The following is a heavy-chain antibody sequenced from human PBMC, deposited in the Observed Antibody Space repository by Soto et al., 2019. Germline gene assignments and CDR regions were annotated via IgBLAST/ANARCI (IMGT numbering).Heavy chain of an antibody. CDR2: IWYDGSNK. CDR3: ARDGVTMGRGARYYYYYCVDV. Sequence: GGSLRLSCAASGFTFSSYGLHWVRQAPGKGLEWVAVIWYDGSNKYYADSVKGRFTISRDNSKNTLYLQMNSLRAEDTAVYYCARDGVTMGRGARYYYYYCVDVWGQGISVT. V-gene: IGHV3-33*01. CDR1: GFTFSSYG. D-gene: IGHD3-10*01. J-gene: IGHJ6*02.